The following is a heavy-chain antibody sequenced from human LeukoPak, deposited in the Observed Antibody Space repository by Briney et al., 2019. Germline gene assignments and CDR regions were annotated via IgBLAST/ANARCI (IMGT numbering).Heavy chain of an antibody. Sequence: KSSETLSLTCTVSGGSISSSSYYWGWIRQPPGKGLEWIGSIYYSGSTYYNPSLKSRVTISVDTSKNQFSLKLSSVTAADTAVYYCARGGRWLQFYYFDYWGQGTLVTVSS. CDR2: IYYSGST. D-gene: IGHD5-24*01. CDR1: GGSISSSSYY. CDR3: ARGGRWLQFYYFDY. J-gene: IGHJ4*02. V-gene: IGHV4-39*07.